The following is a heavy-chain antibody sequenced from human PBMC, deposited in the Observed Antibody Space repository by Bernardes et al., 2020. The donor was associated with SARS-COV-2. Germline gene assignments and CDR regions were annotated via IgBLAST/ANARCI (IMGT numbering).Heavy chain of an antibody. Sequence: LSLTCAVYGGSFSGYYWSWIRQPPGKGLEWIGEINHSGSTNYNPSLKSRVTISVDTSKNQFSLKLSSVTAADTAVYYCAREDDYVWGSYRYRYYFDYWGQGTLVTVSS. D-gene: IGHD3-16*02. CDR3: AREDDYVWGSYRYRYYFDY. J-gene: IGHJ4*02. CDR1: GGSFSGYY. CDR2: INHSGST. V-gene: IGHV4-34*01.